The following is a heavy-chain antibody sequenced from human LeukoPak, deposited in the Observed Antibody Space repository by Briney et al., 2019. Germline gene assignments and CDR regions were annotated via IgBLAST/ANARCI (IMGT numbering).Heavy chain of an antibody. CDR3: ASFGISWRSSY. CDR1: GFTFSSYG. D-gene: IGHD2-21*01. Sequence: GGSLRLSCAASGFTFSSYGMHWVRQAPGKGLEWVAVIWYDGSNKYYADSVKGRFTISRDNVNNMLYLHMNSLRAEDTAVYYCASFGISWRSSYWGQGTLVTVSS. V-gene: IGHV3-33*01. J-gene: IGHJ4*02. CDR2: IWYDGSNK.